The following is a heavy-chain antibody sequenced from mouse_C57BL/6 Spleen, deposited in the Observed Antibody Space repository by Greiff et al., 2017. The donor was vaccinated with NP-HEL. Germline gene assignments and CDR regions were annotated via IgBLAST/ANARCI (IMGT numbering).Heavy chain of an antibody. J-gene: IGHJ1*03. CDR1: GYSITSDY. Sequence: EVKLMESGPGLAKPSQTLSLPCSVTGYSITSDYWNWIRKFPGNKLEYMGYISYSGSTYYNPSLKSRISITRDTSKNQSYLQLNSVTTEDTTTYYCARYPPIYCSSHWYFDVWGTRTTVTVSS. CDR3: ARYPPIYCSSHWYFDV. CDR2: ISYSGST. V-gene: IGHV3-8*01. D-gene: IGHD1-1*01.